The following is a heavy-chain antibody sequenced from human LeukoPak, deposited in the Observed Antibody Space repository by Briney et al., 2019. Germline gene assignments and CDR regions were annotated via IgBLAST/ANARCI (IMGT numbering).Heavy chain of an antibody. CDR2: SYYSGST. J-gene: IGHJ4*02. CDR3: ARGYYDSSGYYYFDY. CDR1: GGPISSYY. Sequence: SETLSLTCTVSGGPISSYYWSWIRQPPGKGLEWIAYSYYSGSTNYNPSLKSRVTISVDTSKNQFSLKLSSVTAADTAVYYCARGYYDSSGYYYFDYWGQGTLVTVSS. V-gene: IGHV4-59*01. D-gene: IGHD3-22*01.